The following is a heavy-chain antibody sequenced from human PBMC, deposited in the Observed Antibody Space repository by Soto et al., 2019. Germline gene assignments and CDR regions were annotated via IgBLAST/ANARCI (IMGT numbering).Heavy chain of an antibody. J-gene: IGHJ5*02. CDR2: IYYSGST. V-gene: IGHV4-61*01. D-gene: IGHD6-6*01. Sequence: PSETLSLTCTVSGVSVSSGSYYWSWIRQPPGKGLEWIGYIYYSGSTNYNPSLKSQVTISVDTSKNQFSLKLSSVTAADTAVYYCARGLRLEYSSPEDWFDPWGQGTLVTVSS. CDR1: GVSVSSGSYY. CDR3: ARGLRLEYSSPEDWFDP.